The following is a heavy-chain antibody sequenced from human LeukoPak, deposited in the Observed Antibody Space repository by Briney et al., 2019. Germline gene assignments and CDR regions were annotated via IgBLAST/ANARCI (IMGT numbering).Heavy chain of an antibody. CDR3: AKYDSSGYFLTLDY. V-gene: IGHV3-23*01. J-gene: IGHJ4*02. Sequence: PGGSLRLSCAASGFTFSTYAMSWVRQAPGKGLEWVSGISGSGGGTYYTESVKGRFTISRDNFKNTLYLQMSSLRAEDTAVYHCAKYDSSGYFLTLDYWGQGTLVTVSS. D-gene: IGHD3-22*01. CDR2: ISGSGGGT. CDR1: GFTFSTYA.